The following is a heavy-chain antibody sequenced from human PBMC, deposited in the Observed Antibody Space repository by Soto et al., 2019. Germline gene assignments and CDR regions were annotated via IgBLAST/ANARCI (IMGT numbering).Heavy chain of an antibody. Sequence: SETLSLTCTVSGGSISSYYWSWIRQPPGKGLEWIGYIYYSGSTNYNPSLKSRVTISVDTSKNQFSLKLSSVTAADTAVYYCARAVVQGGPLYCYYGMDVCGQGTTVTVSS. J-gene: IGHJ6*02. CDR2: IYYSGST. CDR1: GGSISSYY. CDR3: ARAVVQGGPLYCYYGMDV. V-gene: IGHV4-59*01. D-gene: IGHD1-1*01.